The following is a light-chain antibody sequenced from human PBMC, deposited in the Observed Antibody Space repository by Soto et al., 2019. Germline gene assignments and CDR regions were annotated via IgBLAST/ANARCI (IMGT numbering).Light chain of an antibody. J-gene: IGKJ4*01. CDR1: QGISSW. CDR3: QQTTSFPLT. Sequence: DIQMTQSPSFVSASVGDRVTITCRASQGISSWLAWYQHKPGRAPKRLIHAASSLESGVPSRFSGSGSGTDFTLTISRLQPEDFATYYCQQTTSFPLTFGGGTKVEIK. V-gene: IGKV1-12*01. CDR2: AAS.